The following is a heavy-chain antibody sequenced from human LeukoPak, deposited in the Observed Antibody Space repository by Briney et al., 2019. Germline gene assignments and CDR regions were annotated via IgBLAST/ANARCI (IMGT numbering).Heavy chain of an antibody. CDR1: GFTFSSYG. D-gene: IGHD3-3*01. CDR3: AKDSLEWLLLGGTRYYYYYMDV. V-gene: IGHV3-30*02. Sequence: PGGSLRLSCAASGFTFSSYGMHWVRQAPGKGLEWVAFIRYDGSNKYYADSVKGRFTISRDNSKNTLYLQMNSLRAEDTAVYYCAKDSLEWLLLGGTRYYYYYMDVWGKGTTVTVSS. CDR2: IRYDGSNK. J-gene: IGHJ6*03.